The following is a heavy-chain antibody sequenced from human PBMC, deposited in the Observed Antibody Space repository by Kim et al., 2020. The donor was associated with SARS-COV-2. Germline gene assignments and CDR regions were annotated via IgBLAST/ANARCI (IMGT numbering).Heavy chain of an antibody. CDR1: GFIFDDYP. V-gene: IGHV3-9*01. Sequence: GGSLRLSCEASGFIFDDYPMHWVRQAPGKGLEWVSGISWNSGSIGYADSVKGRFTISRDNAKNSLSLQMNSLRDEDTALYYCAKAQTGYSSSWYGGLDSWGQGTLVTVAS. CDR2: ISWNSGSI. J-gene: IGHJ4*02. D-gene: IGHD6-13*01. CDR3: AKAQTGYSSSWYGGLDS.